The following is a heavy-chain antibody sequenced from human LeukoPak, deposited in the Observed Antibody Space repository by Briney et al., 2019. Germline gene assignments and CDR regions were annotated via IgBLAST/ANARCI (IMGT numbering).Heavy chain of an antibody. J-gene: IGHJ3*02. CDR3: ARDYGGNFGGDAFDI. D-gene: IGHD4-23*01. CDR1: GGSISSSSYY. Sequence: KPSETLSLTCTVSGGSISSSSYYWGWIRQPPGKGLEWIGSIYYSGSTYYNPSLKSRVTISVDTSKNQFSLKLSSVTAADTAVYYCARDYGGNFGGDAFDIWGQGTMVTVSS. V-gene: IGHV4-39*02. CDR2: IYYSGST.